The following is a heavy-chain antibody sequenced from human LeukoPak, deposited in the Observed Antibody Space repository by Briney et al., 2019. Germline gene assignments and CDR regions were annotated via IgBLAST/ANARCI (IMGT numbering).Heavy chain of an antibody. J-gene: IGHJ6*03. CDR2: ISAYNGNT. D-gene: IGHD2-2*01. CDR1: GYTFTSYG. CDR3: ARVPRQSCSSTSCYCHYYYMDV. Sequence: ASVKVSCKASGYTFTSYGISWVRQAPGQGLEWMGWISAYNGNTNYAQKLQGRVTMTTDTSTSTAYMELRSLRSDDTAVYYCARVPRQSCSSTSCYCHYYYMDVWGKGTKVTGSS. V-gene: IGHV1-18*01.